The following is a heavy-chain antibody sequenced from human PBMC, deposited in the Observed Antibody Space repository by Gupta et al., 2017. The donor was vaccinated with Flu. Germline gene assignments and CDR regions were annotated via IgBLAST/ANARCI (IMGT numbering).Heavy chain of an antibody. V-gene: IGHV4-34*01. CDR1: GGSFSGYY. D-gene: IGHD4-17*01. CDR3: ARGFYGGLDPDQRQNDY. J-gene: IGHJ4*02. Sequence: QVQLQQWGAGLLKPSETLSLTCAVYGGSFSGYYWSWIRQPPGKGLEWIGEINHSGSTNYNPSLKSRVTISVDTSKNQFSLKLSSVTAADTAVYYCARGFYGGLDPDQRQNDYWGQGTLVTVSS. CDR2: INHSGST.